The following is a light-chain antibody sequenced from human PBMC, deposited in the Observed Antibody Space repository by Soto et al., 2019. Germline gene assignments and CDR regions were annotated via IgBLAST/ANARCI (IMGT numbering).Light chain of an antibody. V-gene: IGLV3-21*02. J-gene: IGLJ2*01. CDR3: QVWDNRGI. Sequence: SYELTQPPSLSVAPGQTARITCGGNNIGTKNVHWYQQQPGQAPVLVVYDDQDRPSGIPERFSGSNSGNTATLTISRVEAGDAADYYCQVWDNRGIFGGGTKLTVL. CDR2: DDQ. CDR1: NIGTKN.